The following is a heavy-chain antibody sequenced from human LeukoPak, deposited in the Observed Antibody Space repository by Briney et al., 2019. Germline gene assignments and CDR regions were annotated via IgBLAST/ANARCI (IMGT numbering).Heavy chain of an antibody. V-gene: IGHV3-66*01. Sequence: GGSLRLSCAASGLTVSINYMSWVRQAPGKGLEWVSVIYSGGSTYYADSVKGRFTISRDNSKNTLYLQMNSLRAEDTAVYYCARELAVSDAFDIWGQGTMVAVSS. CDR3: ARELAVSDAFDI. J-gene: IGHJ3*02. CDR1: GLTVSINY. CDR2: IYSGGST.